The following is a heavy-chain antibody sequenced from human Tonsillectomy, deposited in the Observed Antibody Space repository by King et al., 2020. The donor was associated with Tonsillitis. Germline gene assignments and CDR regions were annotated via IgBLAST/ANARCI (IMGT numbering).Heavy chain of an antibody. CDR3: ASGRGSSGYHPLDY. Sequence: VQLVESGGGVVQPGRSLRLSCAASGFTFSDYPMHWVRQAPGKGLEWVAVISYDRSNKYYTDSVKGRFTISRDNSKNTLYLQMNSLRTEDAAVYYCASGRGSSGYHPLDYWGQGTLVTVSS. J-gene: IGHJ4*02. D-gene: IGHD3-22*01. CDR1: GFTFSDYP. V-gene: IGHV3-30-3*01. CDR2: ISYDRSNK.